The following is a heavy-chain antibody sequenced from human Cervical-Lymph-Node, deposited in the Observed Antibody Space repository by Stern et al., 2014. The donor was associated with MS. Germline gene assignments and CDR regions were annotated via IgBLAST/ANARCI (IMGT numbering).Heavy chain of an antibody. CDR3: ARDQGDYGSGSEDSWFDP. V-gene: IGHV1-69*06. Sequence: QVQLGQSGAEVKKPGSSVKVSCKASRDSFSHYALSWVRQAPGQGLEWMGGILPVFGTTSYTQNFQGRVTITADTSTNIAYMELRNLRFEDTAVYFCARDQGDYGSGSEDSWFDPWGQGTLVTVSS. D-gene: IGHD3-10*01. CDR2: ILPVFGTT. J-gene: IGHJ5*02. CDR1: RDSFSHYA.